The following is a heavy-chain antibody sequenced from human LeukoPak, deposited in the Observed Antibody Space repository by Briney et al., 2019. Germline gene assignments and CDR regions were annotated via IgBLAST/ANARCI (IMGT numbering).Heavy chain of an antibody. V-gene: IGHV3-23*01. J-gene: IGHJ4*02. Sequence: PGGSLRLSCAASGFTFSSYAMSWVRQAPGKGLEWVAAISGSGGSTYYADSVKGRFTVSRDNSKNTLYLQMNSLRAEDTAVYYYSKVRAAAGVDVDYWGQGTLVTVSS. CDR3: SKVRAAAGVDVDY. CDR1: GFTFSSYA. D-gene: IGHD6-13*01. CDR2: ISGSGGST.